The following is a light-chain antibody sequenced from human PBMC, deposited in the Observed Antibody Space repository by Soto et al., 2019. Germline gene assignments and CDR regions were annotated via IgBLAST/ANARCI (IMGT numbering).Light chain of an antibody. J-gene: IGKJ5*01. CDR1: QSISTSY. CDR3: QQRSNWPPT. V-gene: IGKV3D-20*02. CDR2: GAS. Sequence: EIVMTQSPGTLSLSPGETATLSCRASQSISTSYLAWYQQKPGQAPRLLIYGASSRATGIPDRFSGSGSGTDFTLTISSLEPEDFAVYYCQQRSNWPPTFGQGTRLEIK.